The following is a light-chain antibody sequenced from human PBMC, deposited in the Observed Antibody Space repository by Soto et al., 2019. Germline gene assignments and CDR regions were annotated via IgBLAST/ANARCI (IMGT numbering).Light chain of an antibody. V-gene: IGKV1-5*03. CDR3: QQYKSYSWT. J-gene: IGKJ1*01. CDR2: KAS. CDR1: QSISSW. Sequence: DIQMTQSPSTLSASVGDRVTITCRASQSISSWLTWYQQKPGKAPKLLIYKASTLESGVPSRFSGGGSGTEFTLTISSLQPHDFATYYCQQYKSYSWTFGQGTKVEI.